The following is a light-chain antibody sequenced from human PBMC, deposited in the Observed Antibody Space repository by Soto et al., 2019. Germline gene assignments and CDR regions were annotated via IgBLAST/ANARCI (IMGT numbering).Light chain of an antibody. V-gene: IGKV3-11*01. Sequence: EILLSQSPGPLSLSPGGRATLSCRSSQSVSSYLAWYQQKPGQAPRLLIYDASNGATGIPARFSGSGSGTDFTLTISSLEPEDFAVYYCQQRSNWLPITFGQGTRLEIK. J-gene: IGKJ5*01. CDR1: QSVSSY. CDR2: DAS. CDR3: QQRSNWLPIT.